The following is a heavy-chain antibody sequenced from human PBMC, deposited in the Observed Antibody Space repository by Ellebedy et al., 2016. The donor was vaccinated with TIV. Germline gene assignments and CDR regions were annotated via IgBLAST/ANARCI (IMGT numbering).Heavy chain of an antibody. Sequence: AASVKVSCKASGYTFTGYYIHWVRQAPGQGLEWMGWINPKTGDTNYAQKFQGRVTTTRDTSISTAYMELRRLRSDDTAAYYCGRLKVGDYYYGMDVWGQGTTVTVSS. CDR1: GYTFTGYY. CDR2: INPKTGDT. D-gene: IGHD3-3*01. J-gene: IGHJ6*02. CDR3: GRLKVGDYYYGMDV. V-gene: IGHV1-2*02.